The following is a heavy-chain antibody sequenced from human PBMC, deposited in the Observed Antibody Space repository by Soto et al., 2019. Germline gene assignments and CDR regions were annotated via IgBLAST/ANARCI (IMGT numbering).Heavy chain of an antibody. CDR2: IYYSGST. CDR3: ARQNNYYDSSGYDYYYGMDV. Sequence: SETLSLTCTVSGGSISSSSYYWGWIRQPPGKGLEWIGSIYYSGSTYYNPSLKSRVTISVDTSKNQFSLKLRSVTAADTGVYYCARQNNYYDSSGYDYYYGMDVWGQGTTVTVSS. J-gene: IGHJ6*02. V-gene: IGHV4-39*01. D-gene: IGHD3-22*01. CDR1: GGSISSSSYY.